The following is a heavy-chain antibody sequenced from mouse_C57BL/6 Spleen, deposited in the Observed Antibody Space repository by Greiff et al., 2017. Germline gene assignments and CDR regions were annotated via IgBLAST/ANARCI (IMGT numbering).Heavy chain of an antibody. J-gene: IGHJ2*01. Sequence: EVKVEESGPGLVKPSQSLSLTCSVTGYSITSGYYWNWIRQFPGNKLEWMGYISNDGSNNYNPHLKNPISITSDTTKNQIFLKLNSVTTEDTATYYCAGLYSDYCDYWGQGTTLTVSS. CDR2: ISNDGSN. CDR1: GYSITSGYY. D-gene: IGHD1-3*01. CDR3: AGLYSDYCDY. V-gene: IGHV3-6*01.